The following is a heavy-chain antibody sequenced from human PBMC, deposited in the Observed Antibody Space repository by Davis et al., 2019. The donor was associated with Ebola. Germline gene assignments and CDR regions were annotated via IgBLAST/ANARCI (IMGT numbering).Heavy chain of an antibody. D-gene: IGHD6-13*01. CDR1: GGSFSGYY. Sequence: SETLSLTCAVYGGSFSGYYWSWIRQPPGKGLEWIGEINHSGSTKYNPSLRSRVTVSVDTSKNQFSLKLTSVTAADTAVYYCTRGFGVQQTYDFWGQGPLVTVSS. CDR3: TRGFGVQQTYDF. V-gene: IGHV4-34*01. J-gene: IGHJ4*02. CDR2: INHSGST.